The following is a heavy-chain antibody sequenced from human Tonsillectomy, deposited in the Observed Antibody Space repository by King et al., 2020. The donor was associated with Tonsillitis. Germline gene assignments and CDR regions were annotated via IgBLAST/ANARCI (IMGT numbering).Heavy chain of an antibody. Sequence: VTLKESGPALVKPTQTLTLTCTVSGFSLSTNGMRVSWIRQPPGKALEWLARIDWDDDKFYSTSLKTRLTISKDTSKTQVVLTMTNMDPMDTATYYCARDIMGPGLGHYFDHWGQGTLVTVSS. CDR3: ARDIMGPGLGHYFDH. CDR1: GFSLSTNGMR. V-gene: IGHV2-70*04. J-gene: IGHJ4*02. D-gene: IGHD3-16*01. CDR2: IDWDDDK.